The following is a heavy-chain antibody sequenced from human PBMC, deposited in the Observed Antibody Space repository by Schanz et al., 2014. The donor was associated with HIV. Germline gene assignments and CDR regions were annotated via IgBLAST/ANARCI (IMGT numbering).Heavy chain of an antibody. CDR3: ARGNDFFGGAPDY. V-gene: IGHV3-66*01. J-gene: IGHJ4*02. D-gene: IGHD3-16*01. CDR2: LYSGGRK. Sequence: VQLVESGGGVVQPGESLRLSCAVSGFRFSSHAMTWVRQAPGKGLEWVSVLYSGGRKYYADAVKGRFTISRDSSKNTVYLEMNSLRAEDTAVYYCARGNDFFGGAPDYWGQGTLVSVSS. CDR1: GFRFSSHA.